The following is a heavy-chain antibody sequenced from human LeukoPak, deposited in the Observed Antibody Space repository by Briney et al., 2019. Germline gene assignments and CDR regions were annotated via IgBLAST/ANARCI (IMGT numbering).Heavy chain of an antibody. J-gene: IGHJ5*02. CDR2: INPNSGVT. CDR3: ARGRGYSYSCFDP. V-gene: IGHV1-2*02. D-gene: IGHD5-18*01. Sequence: ASLKVSCEHSEDTFVGHNMHWGRPTPEQRLGWMGWINPNSGVTTYAQKFQGRVTTTRDTSISTAYMELSRISSDVTAVYYCARGRGYSYSCFDPWGQGTLVTVSS. CDR1: EDTFVGHN.